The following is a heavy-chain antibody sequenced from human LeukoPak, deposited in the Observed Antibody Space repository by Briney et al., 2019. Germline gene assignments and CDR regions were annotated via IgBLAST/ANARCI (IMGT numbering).Heavy chain of an antibody. Sequence: SETLSLTCTVSGGSISSYYWSWIRQPPGKGLEWIGYIYYSGSTNYNPSLKSRVTISVDTSKNQFSLKLSSVAAADTAVYYCARADMVQFDYWGQGTLVTVSS. CDR1: GGSISSYY. D-gene: IGHD2-8*01. J-gene: IGHJ4*02. V-gene: IGHV4-59*01. CDR3: ARADMVQFDY. CDR2: IYYSGST.